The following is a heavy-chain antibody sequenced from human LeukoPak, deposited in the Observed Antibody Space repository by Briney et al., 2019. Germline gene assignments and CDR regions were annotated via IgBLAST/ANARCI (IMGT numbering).Heavy chain of an antibody. CDR3: ATAGIAAAGTLDY. CDR1: GYTLTELS. J-gene: IGHJ4*02. V-gene: IGHV1-24*01. D-gene: IGHD6-13*01. CDR2: FNPEDGET. Sequence: ASVKVSCKVSGYTLTELSMNWVRQAPGKGLEWMGGFNPEDGETIYAHKFHGKVTMTEDTSTDTAYMELSSLRSEDTAVYYCATAGIAAAGTLDYWGQGTLVTVSS.